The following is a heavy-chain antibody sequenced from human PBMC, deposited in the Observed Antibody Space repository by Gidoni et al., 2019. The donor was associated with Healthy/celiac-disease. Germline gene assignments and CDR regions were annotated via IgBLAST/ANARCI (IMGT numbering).Heavy chain of an antibody. V-gene: IGHV4-34*01. CDR1: GGSFRGSY. CDR2: INHSGST. J-gene: IGHJ3*02. D-gene: IGHD3-22*01. Sequence: QVQLQQWGAGLLKPSETLSLTCAVYGGSFRGSYWSWIRQPPGKGLEWIGEINHSGSTNYNPSLKSRVTISVDTSKNQFSLKLSSVTSADTAVYYCARGGDTMIVVVRDDAFDIWGQVTMVTVSS. CDR3: ARGGDTMIVVVRDDAFDI.